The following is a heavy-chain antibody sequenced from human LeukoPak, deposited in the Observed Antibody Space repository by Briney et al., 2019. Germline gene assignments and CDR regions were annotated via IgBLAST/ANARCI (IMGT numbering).Heavy chain of an antibody. CDR1: GGSISSYY. Sequence: SETLSLTCTVSGGSISSYYWSWIRQPPGKGLEWIGYIYYSGSTNYNPSLKSRVTISVDTSKSQFSLKLSSVTAADTAVYYCARGAPYSSGWYEGLGWFDPWGQGTLVTVSS. CDR3: ARGAPYSSGWYEGLGWFDP. J-gene: IGHJ5*02. D-gene: IGHD6-19*01. V-gene: IGHV4-59*01. CDR2: IYYSGST.